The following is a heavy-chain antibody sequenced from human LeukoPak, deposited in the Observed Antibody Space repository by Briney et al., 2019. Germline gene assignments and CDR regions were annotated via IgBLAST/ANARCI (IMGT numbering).Heavy chain of an antibody. J-gene: IGHJ6*02. D-gene: IGHD1-1*01. CDR3: ARDVSLEVTGMDV. CDR2: INPNSGGT. Sequence: GASVKVSCTASGYTFTGYYMHWVRQAPGQGLEWMGWINPNSGGTNYAQKFQGRVTMTRDTSISTAYMELSRLRSDDTAVYYCARDVSLEVTGMDVWGQGTTVTVSS. V-gene: IGHV1-2*02. CDR1: GYTFTGYY.